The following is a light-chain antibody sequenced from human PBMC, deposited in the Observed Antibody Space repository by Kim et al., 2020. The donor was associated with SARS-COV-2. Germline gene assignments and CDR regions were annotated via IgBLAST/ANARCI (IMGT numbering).Light chain of an antibody. CDR3: LQDYNYPDT. J-gene: IGKJ2*01. Sequence: STSVGERVTITCTASQGIRNDLGWNQQEPGKDPKPLIYSAASLQSGVPSRSSGSGSGTDFTLTVRSLKPEDFATYYCLQDYNYPDTFGQGTKLAI. CDR1: QGIRND. CDR2: SAA. V-gene: IGKV1-6*01.